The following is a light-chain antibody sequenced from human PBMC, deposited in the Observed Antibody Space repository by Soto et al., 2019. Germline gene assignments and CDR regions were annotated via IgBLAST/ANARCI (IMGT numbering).Light chain of an antibody. CDR1: SSDVGSYNL. J-gene: IGLJ1*01. V-gene: IGLV2-23*02. CDR2: EVS. Sequence: QSALTQPASVSGSPGQSITISCTGTSSDVGSYNLVSWYQQHPGKAPKLMIYEVSKRPSGVSNRFSGSKSGNTASLTISGLQAEDEADYYCCSYAGGVFGPGTKLTVL. CDR3: CSYAGGV.